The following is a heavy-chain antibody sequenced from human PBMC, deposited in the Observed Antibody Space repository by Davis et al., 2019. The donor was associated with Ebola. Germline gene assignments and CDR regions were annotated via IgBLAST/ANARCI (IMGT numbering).Heavy chain of an antibody. CDR1: GDSISSSNW. D-gene: IGHD5-18*01. Sequence: SETLSLTCAVSGDSISSSNWWSWIRQPPGKGLEWIGEINHSGSTNYNPSLKSRVTISVDTSKNQFSLKLSSVTAADTAVYYCARCGYSYGYNWFDPWGQGTLVTVSS. V-gene: IGHV4-4*02. CDR3: ARCGYSYGYNWFDP. J-gene: IGHJ5*02. CDR2: INHSGST.